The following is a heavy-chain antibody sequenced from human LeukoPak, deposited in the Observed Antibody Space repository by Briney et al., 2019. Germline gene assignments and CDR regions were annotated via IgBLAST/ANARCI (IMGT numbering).Heavy chain of an antibody. CDR1: GFTFSSYA. CDR2: ISYDGSYK. D-gene: IGHD2-21*02. J-gene: IGHJ4*02. V-gene: IGHV3-30-3*01. Sequence: PGGSLRLSCAASGFTFSSYAMHWVRQAPGKGLDWVTVISYDGSYKYYADSVKGRFTISIDNSKNTLYLQMNSQRAEEPAVYYCARVGGVVTANALDYWGQGTLVTVSS. CDR3: ARVGGVVTANALDY.